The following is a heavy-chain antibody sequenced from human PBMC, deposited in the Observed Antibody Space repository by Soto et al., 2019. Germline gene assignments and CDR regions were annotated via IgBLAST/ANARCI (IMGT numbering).Heavy chain of an antibody. V-gene: IGHV4-39*01. Sequence: CRVAGSSRRRTSSCWDWIRQPPGNGLEGIGSIYYRASTYYTPSLKSRVTISVDKSKNQFSLKLSSVTAADTAVYYCARRGRDYDFWSGYYFHYYYYGMDVWGQGTTVT. J-gene: IGHJ6*02. CDR1: GSSRRRTSSC. D-gene: IGHD3-3*01. CDR2: IYYRAST. CDR3: ARRGRDYDFWSGYYFHYYYYGMDV.